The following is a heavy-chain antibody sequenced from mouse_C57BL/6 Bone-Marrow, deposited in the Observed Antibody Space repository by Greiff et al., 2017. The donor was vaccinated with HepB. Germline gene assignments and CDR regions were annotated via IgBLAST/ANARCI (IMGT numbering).Heavy chain of an antibody. CDR2: INPSSGYT. Sequence: QVQLKESGAELARPGASVKMSCKASGYTFTSYTMHWVKQRPGQGLEWIGYINPSSGYTKYNQKFKDKATLTADKSSSTAYMQLSSLTSEDSAVYYCARVYGFYAMDYWGQGTSVTVSS. J-gene: IGHJ4*01. V-gene: IGHV1-4*01. CDR3: ARVYGFYAMDY. D-gene: IGHD1-1*01. CDR1: GYTFTSYT.